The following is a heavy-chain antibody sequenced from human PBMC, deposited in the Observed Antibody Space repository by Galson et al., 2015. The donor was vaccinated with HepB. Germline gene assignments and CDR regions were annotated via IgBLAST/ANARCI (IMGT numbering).Heavy chain of an antibody. D-gene: IGHD6-13*01. CDR2: ISYDGSNK. CDR3: ARDKDPSRSWVDGLIYYGLAV. Sequence: SLRLSCAACGFTFSSYALHWVRQAPGKGLEWVAVISYDGSNKNYADSVKGRFTISSNESRNTLHLQMNSLRAEDAAIYYCARDKDPSRSWVDGLIYYGLAVWGQGTTVTVTS. CDR1: GFTFSSYA. V-gene: IGHV3-30*04. J-gene: IGHJ6*02.